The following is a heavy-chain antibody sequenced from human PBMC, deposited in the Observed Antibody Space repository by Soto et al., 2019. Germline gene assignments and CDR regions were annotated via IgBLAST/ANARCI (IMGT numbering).Heavy chain of an antibody. CDR1: GGAFSNYA. CDR2: ILPRLKTP. CDR3: ARDLDDGGNSVYDF. D-gene: IGHD4-4*01. Sequence: QVRLVQSGAEVRKTGSSVKVSCKTSGGAFSNYAIVWVRQAPGQGLEWMGEILPRLKTPTYAQKFQGRVTLTADELTTTAYMELSSLTQEDTAVYDCARDLDDGGNSVYDFWGQGTLGTVSS. J-gene: IGHJ4*02. V-gene: IGHV1-69*01.